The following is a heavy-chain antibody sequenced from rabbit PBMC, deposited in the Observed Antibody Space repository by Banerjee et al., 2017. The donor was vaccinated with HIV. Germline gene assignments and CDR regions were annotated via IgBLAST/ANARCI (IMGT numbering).Heavy chain of an antibody. D-gene: IGHD2-1*01. CDR2: IYVGSSGST. J-gene: IGHJ4*01. V-gene: IGHV1S40*01. CDR3: ARDSYDDYGDLNL. Sequence: QSLEESGGDLVKPGASLTLTCKASGFDFSSSYYMCWFRQAPGKGPEWIACIYVGSSGSTWYASWAKGRFTISKTSSTTVTLQMTSLTAADTATYFCARDSYDDYGDLNLWGQGTLVTVS. CDR1: GFDFSSSYY.